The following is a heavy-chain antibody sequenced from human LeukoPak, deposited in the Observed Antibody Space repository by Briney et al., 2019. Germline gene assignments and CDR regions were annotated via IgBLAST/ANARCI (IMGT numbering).Heavy chain of an antibody. D-gene: IGHD1-26*01. V-gene: IGHV3-53*01. CDR2: IYSGGST. Sequence: GGSLRLSCAASGFTVSSNYMSWVRQAPGKGLEWVSVIYSGGSTYYADPVKGRFTISRDNSKNTLYLQMNSLRAEDTAVYYCARASAHSAFNAFDIWGQGTMVTVSS. J-gene: IGHJ3*02. CDR1: GFTVSSNY. CDR3: ARASAHSAFNAFDI.